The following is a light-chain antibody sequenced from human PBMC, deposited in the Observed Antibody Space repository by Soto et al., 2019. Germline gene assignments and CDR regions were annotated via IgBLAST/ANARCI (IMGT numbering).Light chain of an antibody. CDR2: ENN. CDR3: GTWDSSLSVVV. J-gene: IGLJ2*01. CDR1: SSNIGNNY. Sequence: QSVLTQPPSVSAAPGQTVTISCSGSSSNIGNNYVSWYQQLPGTAPNLLIYENNKRPSGIPVRFSVSKSDTSATLGITGLQTGDEADYYCGTWDSSLSVVVFGGGTKLTVL. V-gene: IGLV1-51*02.